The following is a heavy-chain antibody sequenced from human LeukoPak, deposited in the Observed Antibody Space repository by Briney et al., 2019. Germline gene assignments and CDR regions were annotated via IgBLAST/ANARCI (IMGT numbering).Heavy chain of an antibody. V-gene: IGHV1-18*01. CDR3: ARDGDSSGYYYGWFDP. Sequence: ASVKVSCKASGYTFTSYGISWVRQAPGQGLEWMGWISAYNGNTNYAQKLQGRVTMTTDTSTSTAYMELRSLRSDDTAVYYCARDGDSSGYYYGWFDPWGQGTLVTVSS. CDR2: ISAYNGNT. CDR1: GYTFTSYG. J-gene: IGHJ5*02. D-gene: IGHD3-22*01.